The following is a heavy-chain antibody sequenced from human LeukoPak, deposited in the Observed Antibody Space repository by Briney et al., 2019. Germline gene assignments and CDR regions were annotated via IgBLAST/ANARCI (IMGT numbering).Heavy chain of an antibody. CDR2: IRYDGSNK. CDR3: ANCGCDDYRYYYYMDV. CDR1: GFTFSSYG. Sequence: PGGSLRLSCAASGFTFSSYGMHWVRQAPGKGLEWVAFIRYDGSNKYYADSVKGRFTISRDNSKNTLYLQMNSLRAEDTAVYYCANCGCDDYRYYYYMDVWGKGTTVTVSS. V-gene: IGHV3-30*02. J-gene: IGHJ6*03. D-gene: IGHD2-21*01.